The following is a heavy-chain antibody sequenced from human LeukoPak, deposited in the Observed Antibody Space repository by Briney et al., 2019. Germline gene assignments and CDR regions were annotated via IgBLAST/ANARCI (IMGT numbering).Heavy chain of an antibody. CDR2: IKQDGSEK. CDR3: ARGYCSSTSCYMSAVPFDY. Sequence: GGSLRLSCAASGFTFSSYWMSWVRQAPGKGLEWVANIKQDGSEKYYVDSVKGRFTISRDNAKNSLYLQMNSLKTEDTAVYYCARGYCSSTSCYMSAVPFDYWGQGTLVTVSS. D-gene: IGHD2-2*02. CDR1: GFTFSSYW. J-gene: IGHJ4*02. V-gene: IGHV3-7*03.